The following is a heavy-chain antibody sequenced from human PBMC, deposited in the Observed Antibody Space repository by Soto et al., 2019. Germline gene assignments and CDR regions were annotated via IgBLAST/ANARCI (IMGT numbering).Heavy chain of an antibody. J-gene: IGHJ6*02. CDR2: ISAYNGNT. CDR1: GYTFTSYG. V-gene: IGHV1-18*04. CDR3: AREGVAGEAYYGMDV. D-gene: IGHD2-15*01. Sequence: AAVKVSCKASGYTFTSYGISWVRQAPGQGLEWMGWISAYNGNTNYAQKLQGRVTMTTDTSTSTAYMELRSLRSDDTAVYYCAREGVAGEAYYGMDVWGQGTTVTVSS.